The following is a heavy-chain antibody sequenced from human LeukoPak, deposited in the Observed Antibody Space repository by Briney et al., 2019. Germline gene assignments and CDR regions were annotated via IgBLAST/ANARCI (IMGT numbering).Heavy chain of an antibody. CDR3: ARAVGNSEDFDY. J-gene: IGHJ4*02. CDR2: IKSDGSST. Sequence: PGGSLRLSCAASGFTFSNYWMHWVRQAPGKELVWVSRIKSDGSSTSYADSVKGRFTISRDNAKNTLYLQMNSLRAEDTAVYYCARAVGNSEDFDYWGQGTLVTVSS. V-gene: IGHV3-74*01. D-gene: IGHD4-23*01. CDR1: GFTFSNYW.